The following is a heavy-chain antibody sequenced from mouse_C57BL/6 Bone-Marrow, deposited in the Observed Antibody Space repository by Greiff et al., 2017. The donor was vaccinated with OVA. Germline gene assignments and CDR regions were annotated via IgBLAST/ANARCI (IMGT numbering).Heavy chain of an antibody. V-gene: IGHV1-55*01. D-gene: IGHD3-1*01. CDR3: ASYISGDLDY. J-gene: IGHJ2*01. Sequence: QVQLQQPGAELVKPGASVKMSCKASGYTFTSYWITWVKQRPGQGLEWIGDIYPGSGSTNYNEKFKSKAPLTADTSSSTAYMQLSSLTSEDSAVYYCASYISGDLDYWGQGTTLTVSS. CDR2: IYPGSGST. CDR1: GYTFTSYW.